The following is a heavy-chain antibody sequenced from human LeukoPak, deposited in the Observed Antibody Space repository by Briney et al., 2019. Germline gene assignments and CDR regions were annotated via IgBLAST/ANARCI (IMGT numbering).Heavy chain of an antibody. CDR3: ARDGVYCSSTSCYILGIDY. V-gene: IGHV1-2*02. D-gene: IGHD2-2*02. Sequence: ASVKVSCKASGYTFTGYYMHWVRQAPGQGLEWMGWINPNSGGTNYAQKFQGRVTMTRDTSISTAYMELSRLRSDDTAVYYCARDGVYCSSTSCYILGIDYWGQGTLVTVSS. CDR2: INPNSGGT. CDR1: GYTFTGYY. J-gene: IGHJ4*02.